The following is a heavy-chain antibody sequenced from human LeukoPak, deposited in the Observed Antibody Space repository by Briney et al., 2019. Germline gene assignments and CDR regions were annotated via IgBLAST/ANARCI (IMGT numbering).Heavy chain of an antibody. CDR2: ISANSGGT. J-gene: IGHJ4*02. CDR1: GYXFTGYY. Sequence: ASVKVSCMASGYXFTGYYMHWVRQAPGQGLEWMGWISANSGGTNYAQKFQGRVTMTRDTSIRTAYMELSRLTSDDTAVYYCARGYERFGELVFEYWGQGTLVTVSS. D-gene: IGHD3-10*01. V-gene: IGHV1-2*02. CDR3: ARGYERFGELVFEY.